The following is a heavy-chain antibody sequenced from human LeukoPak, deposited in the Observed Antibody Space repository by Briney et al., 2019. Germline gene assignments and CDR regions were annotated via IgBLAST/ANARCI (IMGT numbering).Heavy chain of an antibody. CDR3: ARTVGRTASLSY. V-gene: IGHV4-34*01. Sequence: SETLSLTCAVYGGSFSDYYWTWVRQPSGKGLEWIGEINHRGVTTYYPSLKSRVTISIDTYRNQFSLTMHSLTAADTAVYYCARTVGRTASLSYWGQGTLVTVSS. D-gene: IGHD4-4*01. CDR2: INHRGVT. CDR1: GGSFSDYY. J-gene: IGHJ4*02.